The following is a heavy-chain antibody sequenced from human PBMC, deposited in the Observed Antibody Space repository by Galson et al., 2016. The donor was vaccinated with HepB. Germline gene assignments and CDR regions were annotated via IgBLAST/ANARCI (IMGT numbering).Heavy chain of an antibody. Sequence: SETLSLTCTVSGGSISSSSYYWGWIRQPPGKGLEWIGSIYYSGSTYYNPSLKSRVTISVDTSKNQSSLKLSSVTAADTAVYYCARHLRGFWSGYSGMDVWGKGTTVTVSS. CDR3: ARHLRGFWSGYSGMDV. D-gene: IGHD3-3*01. CDR1: GGSISSSSYY. J-gene: IGHJ6*04. V-gene: IGHV4-39*01. CDR2: IYYSGST.